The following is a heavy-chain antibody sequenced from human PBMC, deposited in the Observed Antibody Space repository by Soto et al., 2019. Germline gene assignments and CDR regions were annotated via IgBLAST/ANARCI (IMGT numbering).Heavy chain of an antibody. D-gene: IGHD5-18*01. CDR3: VIDLVKIGYPEYFQH. J-gene: IGHJ1*01. CDR1: GFTVSSNY. Sequence: EVQLVESGGGLIQPGGSLRLSCAASGFTVSSNYMSWVRQAPGKGLEWVSVIYSGGSTYYADSVKGRFTVPRANSKNTPVLQMNSLRAADTALYYCVIDLVKIGYPEYFQHWGQGTLVTVSS. V-gene: IGHV3-53*01. CDR2: IYSGGST.